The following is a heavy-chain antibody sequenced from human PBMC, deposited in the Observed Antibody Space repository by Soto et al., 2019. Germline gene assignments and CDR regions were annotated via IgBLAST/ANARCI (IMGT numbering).Heavy chain of an antibody. CDR1: GGTFSSYT. CDR3: ARDKTPTDMIAAAGTGGLSDGMDV. Sequence: QVQLVQSGAEVKKPGSSVKVSCKASGGTFSSYTISWVRQAPGQGLEWMGRIIPILGIANYAQKFQGRVTLTEDKTTSTAYTALSSLRAEDTAVYYCARDKTPTDMIAAAGTGGLSDGMDVWGQGTTVTVSS. CDR2: IIPILGIA. V-gene: IGHV1-69*08. J-gene: IGHJ6*02. D-gene: IGHD6-13*01.